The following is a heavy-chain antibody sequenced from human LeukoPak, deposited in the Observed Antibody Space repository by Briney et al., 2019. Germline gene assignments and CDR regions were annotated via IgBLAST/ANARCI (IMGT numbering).Heavy chain of an antibody. CDR1: GGSISSYY. V-gene: IGHV4-59*01. J-gene: IGHJ6*02. CDR3: ARVEITTNYYYGMDV. D-gene: IGHD4-4*01. CDR2: IYYSGST. Sequence: SETLSLTCTVSGGSISSYYWSWIRQPPGKGLEWIGYIYYSGSTNHNPSLKSRVTTSVDTSKNQFSLKLSSVTAADTAVYYCARVEITTNYYYGMDVWGQGTTVTVSS.